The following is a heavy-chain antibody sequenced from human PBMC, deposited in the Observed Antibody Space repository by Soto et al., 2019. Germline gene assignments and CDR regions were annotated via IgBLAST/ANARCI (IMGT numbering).Heavy chain of an antibody. J-gene: IGHJ6*02. CDR2: ISYDGSNK. Sequence: PGGSLRLSCAASGFTFSSYATHWVRQAPGKGLEWVAVISYDGSNKYYADSVKGRFTISRDNSKSTLYLQMNSLRAEDTAVYYCAREWGSYYDILTGYYGYYYGMDVWGQGTTVTVSS. CDR1: GFTFSSYA. D-gene: IGHD3-9*01. V-gene: IGHV3-30-3*01. CDR3: AREWGSYYDILTGYYGYYYGMDV.